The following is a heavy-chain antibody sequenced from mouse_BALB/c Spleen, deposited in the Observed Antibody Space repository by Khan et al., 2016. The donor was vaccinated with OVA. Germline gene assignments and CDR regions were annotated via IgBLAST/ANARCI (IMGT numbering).Heavy chain of an antibody. D-gene: IGHD1-1*01. CDR1: GYAFSDYN. CDR3: ARGGFGSPFAY. Sequence: VRLQQSGPELVKPGASVKIPCKASGYAFSDYNMDWVKQSHGKSLEWIGDITPNNGGTIYNQTFKDKATLTVDKSSNTAYMELRSLTSEDTAVXYCARGGFGSPFAYWGQGTLVTVSA. J-gene: IGHJ3*01. CDR2: ITPNNGGT. V-gene: IGHV1-18*01.